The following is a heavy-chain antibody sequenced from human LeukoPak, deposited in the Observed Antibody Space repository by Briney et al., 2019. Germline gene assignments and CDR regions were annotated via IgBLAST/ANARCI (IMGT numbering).Heavy chain of an antibody. D-gene: IGHD3-16*02. CDR1: GVSISSGGYY. CDR3: ARGIVIAANWFDP. V-gene: IGHV4-31*03. CDR2: IYYSGST. Sequence: SGTLSLTCTVSGVSISSGGYYWSWIRQHPGKGLEWIGYIYYSGSTYYNPSLKSRVTISVDTSKNQFSLKLSSVTAADTAVYYCARGIVIAANWFDPWGQGTLVTVSS. J-gene: IGHJ5*02.